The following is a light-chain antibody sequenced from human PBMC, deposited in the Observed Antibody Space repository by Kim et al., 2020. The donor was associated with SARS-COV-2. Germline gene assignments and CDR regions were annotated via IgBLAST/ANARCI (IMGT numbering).Light chain of an antibody. CDR3: QEYGSSRVN. J-gene: IGKJ4*01. CDR1: QSVSSNY. Sequence: EIVLTQSPGTLSLSPGERATLSCRASQSVSSNYLAWYQHKNGQAPRLLIYGASRRATGIPDKFSGSGSGTDFTLTIDRLEPEDFAVYNCQEYGSSRVNLGGGTKVDIK. CDR2: GAS. V-gene: IGKV3-20*01.